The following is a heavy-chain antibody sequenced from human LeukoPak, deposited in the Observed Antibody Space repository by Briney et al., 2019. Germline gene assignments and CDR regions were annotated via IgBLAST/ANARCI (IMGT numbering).Heavy chain of an antibody. V-gene: IGHV4-39*01. Sequence: SETLSLTCTVSGGSISSSSYYWGWIRQPPGKGLEWIGNIYYSGSTYYNPSLKSRVTISVDTSKNQFSLKLSSVTAADTAVYYCAKTYYDILTGSIEVDYWGQGTLVTVSS. J-gene: IGHJ4*02. CDR1: GGSISSSSYY. CDR3: AKTYYDILTGSIEVDY. D-gene: IGHD3-9*01. CDR2: IYYSGST.